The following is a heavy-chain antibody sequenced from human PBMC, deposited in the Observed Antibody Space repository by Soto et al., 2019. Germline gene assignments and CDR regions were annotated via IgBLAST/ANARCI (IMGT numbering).Heavy chain of an antibody. CDR1: GGSISSGGYY. CDR3: AREVGEITFGGVKGAFDI. V-gene: IGHV4-31*03. CDR2: IYYSGST. Sequence: SETLSLTCTVSGGSISSGGYYWSWIRPHPGKGLEWIGYIYYSGSTYYNPSLKSRVTISVDTSKNQFSLKLSSVTAADTAVYYCAREVGEITFGGVKGAFDIWGQGTMVTVSS. J-gene: IGHJ3*02. D-gene: IGHD3-16*01.